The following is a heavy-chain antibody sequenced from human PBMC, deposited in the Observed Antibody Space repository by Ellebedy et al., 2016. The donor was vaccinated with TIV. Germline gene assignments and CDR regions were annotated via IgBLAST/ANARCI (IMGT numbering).Heavy chain of an antibody. CDR1: GFSFSTYG. V-gene: IGHV3-33*05. CDR3: ARVYLSYFFDY. Sequence: GESLKISCVASGFSFSTYGMHWVRQAPGKGLEWVAFISYDGSEKSHADSVKGRFTISRDRSKSAVHLQMNNLRAEDTAVYYCARVYLSYFFDYWGQGALVTVSS. D-gene: IGHD3-10*01. CDR2: ISYDGSEK. J-gene: IGHJ4*02.